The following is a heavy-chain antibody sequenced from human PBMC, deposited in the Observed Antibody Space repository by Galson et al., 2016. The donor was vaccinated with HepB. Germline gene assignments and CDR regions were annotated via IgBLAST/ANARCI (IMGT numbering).Heavy chain of an antibody. CDR1: WDSVPHNTVA. CDR2: TYHGSN. J-gene: IGHJ4*02. D-gene: IGHD6-19*01. Sequence: AISWDSVPHNTVASNWIRPSPSRGLEWLGRTYHGSNYYAVSLKSRITINPDTSKNQFPLQLHSVTPEDTAVYYCATGAWSSFDFWAQGTLVTVSS. V-gene: IGHV6-1*01. CDR3: ATGAWSSFDF.